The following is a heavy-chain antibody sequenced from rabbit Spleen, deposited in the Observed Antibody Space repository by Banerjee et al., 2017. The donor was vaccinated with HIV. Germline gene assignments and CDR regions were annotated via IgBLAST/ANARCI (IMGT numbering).Heavy chain of an antibody. J-gene: IGHJ6*01. CDR3: ARDLPEIVGWNFGF. V-gene: IGHV1S45*01. Sequence: QEQLEESGGDLVKPGSSLTLTCTASGFSFSEKEVMCWVRQALGKGLEWIGCIATITGKTFYATWAKGRFTISRASSTTVFLQVTRLTVADTATYFCARDLPEIVGWNFGFWGPGTLVTVS. CDR1: GFSFSEKEV. CDR2: IATITGKT. D-gene: IGHD1-1*01.